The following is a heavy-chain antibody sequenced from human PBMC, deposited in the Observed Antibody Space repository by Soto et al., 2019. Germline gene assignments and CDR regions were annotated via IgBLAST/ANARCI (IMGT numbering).Heavy chain of an antibody. J-gene: IGHJ4*02. CDR1: GGSISSSSYY. CDR3: ARHSGVVAATALDY. D-gene: IGHD2-15*01. V-gene: IGHV4-39*01. Sequence: SETLSLTCTVSGGSISSSSYYWGWIRQPPGKGLEWIGSIYYSGSTYYNPSLKSRVTISVDTSKNQFSLKLSSVTAADTAVYYCARHSGVVAATALDYWGQGTLVTVSS. CDR2: IYYSGST.